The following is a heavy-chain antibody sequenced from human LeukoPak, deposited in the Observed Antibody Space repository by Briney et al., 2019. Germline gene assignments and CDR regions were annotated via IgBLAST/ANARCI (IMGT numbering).Heavy chain of an antibody. CDR3: ARDYPMFDP. Sequence: GGSLRLSCAASGFTFSSYEMNWGRQAPGKGLEWVSYISSSGSTIYYADSVKGRFTISRDNAKNSLYLQMNSLRAEDTAVYYCARDYPMFDPWGQGTLVTVSS. CDR1: GFTFSSYE. V-gene: IGHV3-48*03. CDR2: ISSSGSTI. D-gene: IGHD3-16*02. J-gene: IGHJ5*02.